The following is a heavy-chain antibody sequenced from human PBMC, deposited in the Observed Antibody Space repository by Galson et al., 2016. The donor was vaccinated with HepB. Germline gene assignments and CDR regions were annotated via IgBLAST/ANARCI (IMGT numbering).Heavy chain of an antibody. D-gene: IGHD3-10*01. J-gene: IGHJ6*02. Sequence: SLRLSCAASGFSVSNNYMSWVRQAPGKGLECVSVIRDDGSTNYADSVMGRFTISRDNSKNTLYLEMNSLRAEDVAVYYCARASGIRGIKGAMDVWGQGTTVSVSS. CDR3: ARASGIRGIKGAMDV. V-gene: IGHV3-53*01. CDR1: GFSVSNNY. CDR2: IRDDGST.